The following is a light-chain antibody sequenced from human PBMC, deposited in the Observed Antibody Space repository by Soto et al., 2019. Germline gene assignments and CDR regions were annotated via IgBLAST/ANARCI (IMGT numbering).Light chain of an antibody. V-gene: IGLV2-14*02. CDR1: SSDIGSYSL. J-gene: IGLJ1*01. CDR3: SSYTSDNRNYV. CDR2: EGS. Sequence: QPASVSGSPGQSITISCTGTSSDIGSYSLVSWYQQHPGKAPKLIIFEGSRRPSGVSRRFSGSKSGNTASLTISGLQAEDEAHYYCSSYTSDNRNYVFGTGTQLTVL.